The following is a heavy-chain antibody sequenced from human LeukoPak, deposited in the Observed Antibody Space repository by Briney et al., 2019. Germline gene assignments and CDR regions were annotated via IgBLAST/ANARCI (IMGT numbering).Heavy chain of an antibody. CDR1: GFTVSSNY. CDR2: IYSGGST. D-gene: IGHD1-26*01. Sequence: GGSLRLSGAASGFTVSSNYMSWVRRSPGKGLEWVSVIYSGGSTYYADSVKGRFTISRDNSKNTLYLQMNSLRAEDTAVYYCASPGSYYSFDYWGQGTLVTVSS. CDR3: ASPGSYYSFDY. J-gene: IGHJ4*02. V-gene: IGHV3-66*01.